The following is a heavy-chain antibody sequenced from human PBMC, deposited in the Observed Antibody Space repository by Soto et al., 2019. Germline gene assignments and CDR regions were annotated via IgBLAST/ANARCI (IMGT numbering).Heavy chain of an antibody. CDR1: GFTFSSYG. CDR2: IWYDGSNK. CDR3: ARRYCSGGSCLDAFDI. Sequence: QVQLVESGGGVVQPGRSLRLSCAASGFTFSSYGMHWVRQAPGKGLEWVAVIWYDGSNKYYADSVKGRFTISRDNSKNTLYLQMNSRRAEDTAVYYCARRYCSGGSCLDAFDIWGQGTMVTVSS. V-gene: IGHV3-33*01. J-gene: IGHJ3*02. D-gene: IGHD2-15*01.